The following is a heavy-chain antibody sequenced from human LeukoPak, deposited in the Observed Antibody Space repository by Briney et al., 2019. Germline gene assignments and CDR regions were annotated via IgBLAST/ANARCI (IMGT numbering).Heavy chain of an antibody. CDR3: ARGPNSNWSGLDF. CDR2: ISPTGSTT. J-gene: IGHJ4*02. CDR1: GFSFGGHW. V-gene: IGHV3-74*01. D-gene: IGHD6-6*01. Sequence: GGSLRLSCTASGFSFGGHWMHWARHLPGKGLVWVSRISPTGSTTSYADSVKGRFTVSRDNAKNTLYLQVNNLRAEDTAVYYCARGPNSNWSGLDFWGQGTLLTVSS.